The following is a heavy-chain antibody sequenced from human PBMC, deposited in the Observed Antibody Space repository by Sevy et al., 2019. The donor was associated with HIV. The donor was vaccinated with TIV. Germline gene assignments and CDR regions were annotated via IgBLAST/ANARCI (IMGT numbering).Heavy chain of an antibody. J-gene: IGHJ1*01. CDR1: GFTFSRYW. CDR3: ALERLSSAVAEYFHN. V-gene: IGHV3-30-3*01. D-gene: IGHD1-1*01. CDR2: ISFDGSNE. Sequence: GGSLRLSCAASGFTFSRYWMHWVRQAPGKGLVWVATISFDGSNEHYADSVKGRFTISRDNSKNSLFLQMNSLRADDSAVYYCALERLSSAVAEYFHNWGQGTLVTVSS.